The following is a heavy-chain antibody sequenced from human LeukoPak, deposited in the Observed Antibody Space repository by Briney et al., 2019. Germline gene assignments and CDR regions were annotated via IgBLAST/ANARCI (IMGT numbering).Heavy chain of an antibody. CDR2: IYTSGST. CDR3: AREITYGGNSYY. CDR1: GGSISSGSYY. Sequence: SETLSLTCTVSGGSISSGSYYWSWIRQPAGKGLEWIGRIYTSGSTNYNPSLKSRVTISVDTSKNQLSLKLSSVTAADTAVYYCAREITYGGNSYYWGQGTLVTVSS. J-gene: IGHJ4*02. V-gene: IGHV4-61*02. D-gene: IGHD4-23*01.